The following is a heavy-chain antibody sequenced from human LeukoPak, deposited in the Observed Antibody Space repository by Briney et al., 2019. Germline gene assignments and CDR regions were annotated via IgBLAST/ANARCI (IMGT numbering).Heavy chain of an antibody. Sequence: SETLSLTCTVSGGSISSSSYYWGWIRQPPGKGLEWIGSIYYSGSTYYNPSLKSRVTISVDTSKNQFSLKLSSVTAADTAVYYCARRGSSTPWYFDLWGRGTLVTVSS. J-gene: IGHJ2*01. CDR1: GGSISSSSYY. CDR2: IYYSGST. D-gene: IGHD6-13*01. CDR3: ARRGSSTPWYFDL. V-gene: IGHV4-39*01.